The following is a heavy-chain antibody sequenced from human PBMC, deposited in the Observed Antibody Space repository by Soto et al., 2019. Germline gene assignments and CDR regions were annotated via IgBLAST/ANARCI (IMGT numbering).Heavy chain of an antibody. Sequence: ASVKVSCKASGYTLTGYFINWVRQAPGQGLEWMGWINPNSGATKYAQKFQGRVTMTRDTSISTAYMELTLLRSDDTAIYYCARGGGTILAPLPWGEGSLVTSPQ. CDR3: ARGGGTILAPLP. D-gene: IGHD3-3*01. V-gene: IGHV1-2*02. CDR2: INPNSGAT. J-gene: IGHJ5*02. CDR1: GYTLTGYF.